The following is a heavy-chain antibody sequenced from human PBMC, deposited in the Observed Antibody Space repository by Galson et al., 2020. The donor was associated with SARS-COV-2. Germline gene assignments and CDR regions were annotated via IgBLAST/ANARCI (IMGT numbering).Heavy chain of an antibody. CDR3: ATHRAHSVWLVQTPYYSYGMDV. J-gene: IGHJ6*02. V-gene: IGHV4-39*01. CDR1: GGSISSSSYY. D-gene: IGHD6-19*01. CDR2: IYYSGST. Sequence: SETLSLTCTLSGGSISSSSYYWCWIRQPPGKGLEWIGSIYYSGSTYYNPSLKSPVTISGDTSKNQFSLKLSSVTAADTAVYYCATHRAHSVWLVQTPYYSYGMDVWGQGTTVTVSS.